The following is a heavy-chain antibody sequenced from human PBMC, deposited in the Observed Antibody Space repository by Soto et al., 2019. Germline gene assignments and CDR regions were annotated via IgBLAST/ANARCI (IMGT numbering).Heavy chain of an antibody. D-gene: IGHD3-16*01. J-gene: IGHJ5*02. Sequence: QVQLQESGPGLVKPSETLSLTCAVSGASIRSYHWSWIRQPAGKGLEWIGRMQHTGNTNYNPSLKSRVTMSVDTSKNQISLKMISVTAADTAVYFCAKDVSSRRWFDPWGQGILVIVSS. CDR3: AKDVSSRRWFDP. V-gene: IGHV4-4*07. CDR2: MQHTGNT. CDR1: GASIRSYH.